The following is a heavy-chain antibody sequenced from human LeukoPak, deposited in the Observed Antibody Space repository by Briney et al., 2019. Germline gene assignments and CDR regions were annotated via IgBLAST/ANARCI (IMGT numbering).Heavy chain of an antibody. CDR2: IIPIFGTA. D-gene: IGHD6-19*01. J-gene: IGHJ4*02. CDR1: GGTFSSYA. CDR3: AGERIAVAVPFDY. Sequence: GASVKVSCKASGGTFSSYAISWVRQAPGQGLEWMGGIIPIFGTANYAQKFQGRVTITADESTSTAYMELSSLRSEDTAVYYCAGERIAVAVPFDYWGQGTLVTVSS. V-gene: IGHV1-69*13.